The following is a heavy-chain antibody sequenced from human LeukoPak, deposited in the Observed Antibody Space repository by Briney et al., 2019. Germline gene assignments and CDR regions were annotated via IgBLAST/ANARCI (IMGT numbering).Heavy chain of an antibody. J-gene: IGHJ4*02. CDR2: IKQDGSEK. Sequence: SLXLSCAASXFXXSSXWMSWVRQXPGKGLEWVANIKQDGSEKYYVDSVKGRFTISRDNAKNSLYLQMNSLRAEDTAVYYCARGGQFWGQGTLVTVSS. CDR3: ARGGQF. CDR1: XFXXSSXW. V-gene: IGHV3-7*03.